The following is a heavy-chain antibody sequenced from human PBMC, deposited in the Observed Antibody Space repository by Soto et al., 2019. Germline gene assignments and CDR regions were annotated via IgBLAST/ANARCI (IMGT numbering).Heavy chain of an antibody. CDR3: ARPRVLLAESVVDY. CDR2: VIPGGST. J-gene: IGHJ4*02. CDR1: GYSVSSGSYC. V-gene: IGHV4-61*01. D-gene: IGHD1-1*01. Sequence: QVQLQESGPGLVKPSETLALTCTVSGYSVSSGSYCWTWIRQPPGEGLEWIGYVIPGGSTSYNPSLDTRVTLPRTTSENQFSLKLNAMAAADTAAYYWARPRVLLAESVVDYCGQGPVVTVSS.